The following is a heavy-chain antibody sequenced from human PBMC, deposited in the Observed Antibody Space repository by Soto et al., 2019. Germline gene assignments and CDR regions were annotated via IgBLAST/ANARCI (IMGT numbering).Heavy chain of an antibody. CDR2: IYYSGST. J-gene: IGHJ5*02. CDR1: GGSISSCSYY. V-gene: IGHV4-39*01. CDR3: ARCLGYCSSTSWYRSWFDP. Sequence: SETLSLTCTVSGGSISSCSYYWGWIRQPPGKGREGVGSIYYSGSTNYNPSLRSRVTISVDTSKNQFSLNLSSVTAADTAVYYCARCLGYCSSTSWYRSWFDPWGQGTLVTLSS. D-gene: IGHD2-2*01.